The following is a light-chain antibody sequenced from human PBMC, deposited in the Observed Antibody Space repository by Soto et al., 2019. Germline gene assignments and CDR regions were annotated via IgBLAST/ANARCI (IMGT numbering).Light chain of an antibody. V-gene: IGKV1-5*01. CDR3: QQYVTYST. CDR1: QSISGW. J-gene: IGKJ1*01. Sequence: DVQLTQSPSTLSASVGDSVTITCRASQSISGWLAWYQRKPGKAPKLLIYDASSLESGVSSRFSGSGSGTEVTLTISSLQPDDFATYYCQQYVTYSTFGQGTKVEIK. CDR2: DAS.